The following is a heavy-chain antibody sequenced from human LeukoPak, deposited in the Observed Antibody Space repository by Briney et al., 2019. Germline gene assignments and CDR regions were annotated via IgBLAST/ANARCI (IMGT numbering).Heavy chain of an antibody. J-gene: IGHJ3*02. D-gene: IGHD3-22*01. Sequence: GGSLRLSCAASGFTFSSYGMHWVRQAPGKGLEWVAFIRYDGSNKYYADSVKGRFTISRDNSKNTLYLQMNSLRAEDTAVYYSWSSGYYGEDAFDIWGQGTMVTVSS. CDR3: WSSGYYGEDAFDI. CDR2: IRYDGSNK. CDR1: GFTFSSYG. V-gene: IGHV3-30*02.